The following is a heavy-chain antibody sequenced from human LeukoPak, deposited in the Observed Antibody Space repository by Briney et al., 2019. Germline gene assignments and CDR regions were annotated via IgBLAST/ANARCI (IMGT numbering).Heavy chain of an antibody. Sequence: PGGSLRLPCAASGFTFSNAWMSWVRQAPGKGLEWVGRIKSKTDGGATDYAAPVKGRFTVSRDDSKNTLYLQMNSLKTEDTAVYYCTTDGIPLNLYEYSSSWFDYWGQGTLVTVSS. CDR1: GFTFSNAW. J-gene: IGHJ4*02. D-gene: IGHD6-13*01. CDR3: TTDGIPLNLYEYSSSWFDY. V-gene: IGHV3-15*01. CDR2: IKSKTDGGAT.